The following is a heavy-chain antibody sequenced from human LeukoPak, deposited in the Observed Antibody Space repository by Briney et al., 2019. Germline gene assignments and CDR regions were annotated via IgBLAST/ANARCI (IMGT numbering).Heavy chain of an antibody. J-gene: IGHJ4*02. D-gene: IGHD5-24*01. V-gene: IGHV3-9*01. CDR2: ISWNSGSI. CDR3: AKSLEMATIGGFDY. Sequence: GRSLRLSCAASGFTFDDYAMHWVRQAPGKGLEWVSGISWNSGSIGYADSVKGRFTISRDNAKNSLYLQMNSLRAEDTALYYCAKSLEMATIGGFDYWGQGTLVTVSS. CDR1: GFTFDDYA.